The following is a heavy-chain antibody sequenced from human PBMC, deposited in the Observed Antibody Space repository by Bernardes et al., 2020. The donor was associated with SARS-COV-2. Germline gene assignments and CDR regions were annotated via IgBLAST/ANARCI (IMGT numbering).Heavy chain of an antibody. CDR2: IYYSGST. D-gene: IGHD2-8*01. J-gene: IGHJ3*02. CDR1: GGSISSYY. Sequence: SETLSLTCTVSGGSISSYYWSWIRQPPGKGLEWIGYIYYSGSTNYNPSLKSRVTISVDTSKNQFSLKLSSVTAADTAVYYCAREGAAQLIMHDAFDIWGQGTMDNGSS. V-gene: IGHV4-59*01. CDR3: AREGAAQLIMHDAFDI.